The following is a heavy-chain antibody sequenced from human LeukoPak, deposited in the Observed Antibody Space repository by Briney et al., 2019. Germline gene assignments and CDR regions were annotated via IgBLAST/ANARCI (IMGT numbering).Heavy chain of an antibody. V-gene: IGHV4-39*01. CDR2: KYYSGNS. Sequence: ETLSLTCTVSGGSISGSSYYWGWIRQPPGKGLELIGSKYYSGNSYYNPSLKSRASISVDTSKNQFSLKLSSVTAADTAVYYCARLYYYYGMDVWGQGTTVTVSS. CDR1: GGSISGSSYY. CDR3: ARLYYYYGMDV. J-gene: IGHJ6*02.